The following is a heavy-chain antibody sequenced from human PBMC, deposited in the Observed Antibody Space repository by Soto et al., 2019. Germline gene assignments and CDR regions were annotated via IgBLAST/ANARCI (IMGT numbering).Heavy chain of an antibody. J-gene: IGHJ4*02. V-gene: IGHV3-30*18. CDR2: ISYEGSHT. Sequence: QVQLVESGGGVVQPGRSLRLSCAASGFIFSSYGMHWVRQAPGKGLEWVAVISYEGSHTYYADSVKGRFTITRDNSKNTLYLQMNSLSTEDTAVYYCAKEVHCGGGSCAWSEGFDYWGQGTLLTVSS. CDR1: GFIFSSYG. CDR3: AKEVHCGGGSCAWSEGFDY. D-gene: IGHD2-15*01.